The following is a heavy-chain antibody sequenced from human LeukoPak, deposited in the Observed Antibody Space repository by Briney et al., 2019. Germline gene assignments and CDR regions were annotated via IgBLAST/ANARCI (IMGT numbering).Heavy chain of an antibody. D-gene: IGHD3-9*01. CDR1: GGSISSYY. Sequence: PSETLSLTCTVSGGSISSYYWSWIRQPPGKGLEWIGYIYYSGSTNYNPSLKSRVTISVDTSKNQFSLKLSSVAAADTAVYYCARSQLRYFDWLLPCWYFDLWGRGTLVTVSS. V-gene: IGHV4-59*01. CDR3: ARSQLRYFDWLLPCWYFDL. J-gene: IGHJ2*01. CDR2: IYYSGST.